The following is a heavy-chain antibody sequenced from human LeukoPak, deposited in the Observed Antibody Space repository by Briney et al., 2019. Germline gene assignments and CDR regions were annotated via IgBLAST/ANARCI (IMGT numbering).Heavy chain of an antibody. D-gene: IGHD2-21*01. CDR2: ISGSGGST. CDR3: ARAGVYCGGDCFDP. CDR1: GFTFSSYA. V-gene: IGHV3-23*01. J-gene: IGHJ5*02. Sequence: PGGSLRLSCAASGFTFSSYAMSWVRQAPGKGLEWVSAISGSGGSTYYADSVKGRFTISRHNSKNTLYLQMNSLRAEDTAVYYCARAGVYCGGDCFDPWGQGTLVTVSS.